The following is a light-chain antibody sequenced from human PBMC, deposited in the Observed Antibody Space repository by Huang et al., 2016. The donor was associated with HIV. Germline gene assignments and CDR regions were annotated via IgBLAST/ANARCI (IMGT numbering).Light chain of an antibody. J-gene: IGKJ2*01. Sequence: DTVLTQSPDSLAVSLGETANINCKSSQSVLYASNNTSHLAWHQQKPGQSPRLLIYWASTRESGVPDRFSGSGSGTDFTLTIRSLQAEDVAVYYCQQYYSSPLYTFGQGTKLEIK. CDR1: QSVLYASNNTSH. CDR2: WAS. CDR3: QQYYSSPLYT. V-gene: IGKV4-1*01.